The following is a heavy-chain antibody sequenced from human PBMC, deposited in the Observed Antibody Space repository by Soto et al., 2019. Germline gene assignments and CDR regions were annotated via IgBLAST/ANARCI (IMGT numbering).Heavy chain of an antibody. D-gene: IGHD2-2*03. CDR2: IFYSGST. V-gene: IGHV4-39*02. Sequence: QLQLRESGPGLVKPSETLSLTCTVSGGSTSSSSYYWGWIRQPPGKWLEWIGSIFYSGSTYYNPSLKSRVTISVDTSKSQFYLKLSSVTAADTAVYYCARERGLVGSRAYWGQGTLVTVSS. CDR3: ARERGLVGSRAY. CDR1: GGSTSSSSYY. J-gene: IGHJ4*02.